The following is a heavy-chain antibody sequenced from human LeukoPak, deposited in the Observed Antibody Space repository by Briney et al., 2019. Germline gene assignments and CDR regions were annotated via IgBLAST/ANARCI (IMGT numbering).Heavy chain of an antibody. V-gene: IGHV1-18*01. CDR1: GYTFTSYG. CDR3: ASSLRSSWHQGFDP. Sequence: ASVKVSCKASGYTFTSYGISWVRQAPGQGLEWMGWISAYNGNTNYAQKLQGRVTMTTDTSTSTAYMELRSLRSDDTAVYYCASSLRSSWHQGFDPWGQGTLVTVSS. CDR2: ISAYNGNT. J-gene: IGHJ5*02. D-gene: IGHD6-13*01.